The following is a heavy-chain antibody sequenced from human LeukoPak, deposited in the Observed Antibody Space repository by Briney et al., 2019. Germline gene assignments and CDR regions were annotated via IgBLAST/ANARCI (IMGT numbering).Heavy chain of an antibody. CDR1: GVTFSSHA. CDR2: ISGSGGKT. D-gene: IGHD4-23*01. J-gene: IGHJ4*02. CDR3: AKMVNDPTIDY. Sequence: GGSLRLSCEASGVTFSSHAMSWGRQAPGKGLEWVSAISGSGGKTYYADSVRGRFTNSRDNSGNTLYLQMNSLRAEDTAVYYCAKMVNDPTIDYWGQGTLVTVSS. V-gene: IGHV3-23*01.